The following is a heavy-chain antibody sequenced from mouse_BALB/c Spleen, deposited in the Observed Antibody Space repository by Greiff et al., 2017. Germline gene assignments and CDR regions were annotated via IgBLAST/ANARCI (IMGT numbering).Heavy chain of an antibody. V-gene: IGHV2-9*02. CDR3: AVLGRGFAY. D-gene: IGHD4-1*01. CDR1: GFSLTSYG. J-gene: IGHJ3*01. Sequence: VKLEESGPGLVAPSQSLSITCTVSGFSLTSYGVHWVRQPPGKGLEWLGVIWAGGSTNYNSALMSRLSISKDNSKSQVFLKMNSLQTDDTAMYYCAVLGRGFAYWGQGTLVTVSA. CDR2: IWAGGST.